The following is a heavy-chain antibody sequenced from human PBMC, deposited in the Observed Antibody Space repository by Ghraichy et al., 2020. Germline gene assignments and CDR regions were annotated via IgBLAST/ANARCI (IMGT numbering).Heavy chain of an antibody. CDR3: ARGGDFWSPRGLFDY. CDR2: IYHSGST. J-gene: IGHJ4*02. Sequence: SETLSLTCAVSGGSISSGGYSWSWIRQPPGKGLEWIGYIYHSGSTYYNPSLKSRVTISVDRSKNQFSLKLSSVTAADTAVYYCARGGDFWSPRGLFDYWGQGTLVTVSS. V-gene: IGHV4-30-2*01. CDR1: GGSISSGGYS. D-gene: IGHD3-3*01.